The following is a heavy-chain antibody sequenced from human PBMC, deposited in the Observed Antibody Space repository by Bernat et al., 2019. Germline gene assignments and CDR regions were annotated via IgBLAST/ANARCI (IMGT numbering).Heavy chain of an antibody. CDR2: ISAYNGNT. V-gene: IGHV1-18*01. D-gene: IGHD6-13*01. CDR1: GYTFTSYG. CDR3: ARPHPWGSRGLGGWFDP. J-gene: IGHJ5*02. Sequence: QVQLVQSGAEVKKPGASVKVSCKASGYTFTSYGISWVRQAPGQGLEWMGWISAYNGNTNYAQKFQGRVTITADESTSTAYMELSSLRSEDTAVYYCARPHPWGSRGLGGWFDPWGQGTLVTVSS.